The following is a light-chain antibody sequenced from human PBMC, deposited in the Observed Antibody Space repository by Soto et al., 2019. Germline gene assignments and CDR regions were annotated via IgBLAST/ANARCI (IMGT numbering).Light chain of an antibody. J-gene: IGKJ1*01. CDR1: QSVLHSSNNKNY. CDR2: WAS. CDR3: QQYFGPPQT. Sequence: DIVMTQSPDALAVSLGGRATINCKSSQSVLHSSNNKNYLAWYRQNPGQPPKLLIYWASTRESGVPDRFSGSGSETDFTLTISSLQAEDVAVYYCQQYFGPPQTFGQGTKVEIK. V-gene: IGKV4-1*01.